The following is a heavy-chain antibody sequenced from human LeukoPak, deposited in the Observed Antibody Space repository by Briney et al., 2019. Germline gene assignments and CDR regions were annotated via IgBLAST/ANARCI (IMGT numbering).Heavy chain of an antibody. D-gene: IGHD6-6*01. J-gene: IGHJ5*02. V-gene: IGHV1-69*05. Sequence: WASVKVSCKASGGTFSSYAISWVRQAPGQGLEWMGGIIPIFGTANYAQKFQGRVTITTDESTSTAYMELSSLRSEDTAVYYCASVSIAARHWLFDPWGQGTLVTVSS. CDR2: IIPIFGTA. CDR1: GGTFSSYA. CDR3: ASVSIAARHWLFDP.